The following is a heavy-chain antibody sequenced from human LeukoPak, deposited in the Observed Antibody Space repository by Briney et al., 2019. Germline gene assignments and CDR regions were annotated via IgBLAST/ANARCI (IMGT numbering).Heavy chain of an antibody. CDR2: ISSSSSYI. CDR1: GFTFSSYA. V-gene: IGHV3-21*01. D-gene: IGHD2-15*01. CDR3: AREREVVVVEDFDY. J-gene: IGHJ4*02. Sequence: GGSLRLSCAASGFTFSSYAMSWVRQAPGKGLEWGSSISSSSSYIYYADSVKGRFTISRDNAKNSLYLQMNSLRAEDTAVYYCAREREVVVVEDFDYWGQGTLVTVSS.